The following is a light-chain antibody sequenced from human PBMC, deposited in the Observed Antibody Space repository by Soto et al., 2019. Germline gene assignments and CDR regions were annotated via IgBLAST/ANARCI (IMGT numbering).Light chain of an antibody. CDR1: QSVSSNF. CDR2: GAS. J-gene: IGKJ1*01. CDR3: HQYSSSPWT. Sequence: EIVLTQSPGTLSLSPGERVTLSCRASQSVSSNFLAWYQQKPGQAPRLLIYGASNMAAGIPDRFSGSGSGTDFTLTISRLEPEDFAVYYCHQYSSSPWTFGQGTKVESK. V-gene: IGKV3-20*01.